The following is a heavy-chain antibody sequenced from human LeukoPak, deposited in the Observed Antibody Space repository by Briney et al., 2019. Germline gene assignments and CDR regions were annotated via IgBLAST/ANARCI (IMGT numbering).Heavy chain of an antibody. CDR3: ALEGGATYDAFDI. V-gene: IGHV4-61*02. Sequence: SETLSLTCTVYGGSISSGSYYWSWIRQPAGKGLEWIGRIYTSGSTNYNPSLKSRVTISVDTSKNQFSLKLSSVTAAGTAVYYCALEGGATYDAFDIWGQGTMVTVSS. D-gene: IGHD1-26*01. CDR1: GGSISSGSYY. CDR2: IYTSGST. J-gene: IGHJ3*02.